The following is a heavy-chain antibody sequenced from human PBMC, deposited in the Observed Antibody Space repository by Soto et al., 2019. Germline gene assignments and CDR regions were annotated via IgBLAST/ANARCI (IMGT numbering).Heavy chain of an antibody. CDR2: ISYDGNNK. J-gene: IGHJ4*02. Sequence: QVQLVESGGGVVQPGRSLRLSCAASGFIFSTYGMHWVRQAPGKGLEWLSVISYDGNNKYYADSVKGRFTISRDNSKNTLWLQMDRLTTEETAVYYCSQDLRLTTITTVGDLGQRTLVTVSS. CDR1: GFIFSTYG. V-gene: IGHV3-30*18. CDR3: SQDLRLTTITTVGD. D-gene: IGHD4-17*01.